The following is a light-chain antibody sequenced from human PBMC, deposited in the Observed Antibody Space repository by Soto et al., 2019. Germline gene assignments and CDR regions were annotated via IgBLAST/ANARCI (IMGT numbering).Light chain of an antibody. CDR2: GAS. J-gene: IGKJ2*01. CDR1: PSVSSSY. Sequence: EIVLTQSPGTLSLSQGERATLSCRASPSVSSSYLAWYQHKPGQAPRLLIYGASSRATGIPDRFSGSGSGTDFTLTISRLEPEDFAVYYFQQYGSSPHTFGKVTKLESK. V-gene: IGKV3-20*01. CDR3: QQYGSSPHT.